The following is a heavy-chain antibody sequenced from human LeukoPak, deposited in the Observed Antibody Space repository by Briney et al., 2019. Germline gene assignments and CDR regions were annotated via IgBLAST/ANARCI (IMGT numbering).Heavy chain of an antibody. J-gene: IGHJ4*02. D-gene: IGHD6-6*01. CDR1: GDSIRNYY. V-gene: IGHV4-59*01. CDR2: IYYRGNT. Sequence: SETLSLTCTVSGDSIRNYYWSWIRQPPGKGLEWIGYIYYRGNTNYNPSLKSRVIISIDTSKYQFSLKMSSVTAADTAVYFCARDSPPQYASSSAGFDYWGQGTLVTVSS. CDR3: ARDSPPQYASSSAGFDY.